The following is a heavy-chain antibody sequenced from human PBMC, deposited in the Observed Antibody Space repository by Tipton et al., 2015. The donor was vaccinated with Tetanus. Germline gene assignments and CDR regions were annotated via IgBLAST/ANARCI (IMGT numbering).Heavy chain of an antibody. J-gene: IGHJ4*02. CDR3: ARLASSSNHLDA. D-gene: IGHD4-11*01. CDR1: GGSFRSGDHY. CDR2: IYYSGNS. V-gene: IGHV4-30-4*01. Sequence: TLSLTCTVSGGSFRSGDHYWSWIRQPPGKGLEWIGYIYYSGNSDYNPSLKSRVTLSVDTSNNQFSLKLNSVTAADTAVYYCARLASSSNHLDAWGQGALVTVSS.